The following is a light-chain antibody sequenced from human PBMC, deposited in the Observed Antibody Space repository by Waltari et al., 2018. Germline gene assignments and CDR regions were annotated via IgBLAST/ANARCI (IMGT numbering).Light chain of an antibody. V-gene: IGKV3-11*01. CDR1: QMGSRQ. Sequence: RSSQMGSRQLPWYQPNLVQAPRSRIYDESNWATGIPARCSGSWSGTVFTLTISILEPEDFAVYYCKQRSNWPPRYTFGQGTKLEIK. CDR2: DES. J-gene: IGKJ2*01. CDR3: KQRSNWPPRYT.